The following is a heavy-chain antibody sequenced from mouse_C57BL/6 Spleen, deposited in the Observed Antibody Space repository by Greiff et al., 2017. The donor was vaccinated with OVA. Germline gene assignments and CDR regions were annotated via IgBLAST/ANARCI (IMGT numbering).Heavy chain of an antibody. J-gene: IGHJ2*01. Sequence: QVTLKVCGPGILQSSQTLSLTCSFSGFSLSTSGMGVSWIRQPSGKGLEWLAHIYWDDDKRYNPSLKSRLTISKDTSRNQVFLTITSVDTADTATYDCARRAAGDDFPFDYWGQGTTLTVSS. CDR3: ARRAAGDDFPFDY. V-gene: IGHV8-12*01. CDR1: GFSLSTSGMG. CDR2: IYWDDDK. D-gene: IGHD2-4*01.